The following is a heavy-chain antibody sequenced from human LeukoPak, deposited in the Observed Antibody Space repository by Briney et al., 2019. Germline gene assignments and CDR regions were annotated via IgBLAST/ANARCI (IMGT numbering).Heavy chain of an antibody. J-gene: IGHJ4*02. CDR1: SGSISTSNYY. Sequence: PSETLSLTCTVSSGSISTSNYYWGWVRQPPGKALEWIGNIFYSGSTYYSPSLKSRVTISLDTSRNQFSLKLNSVTAADTAVYYCAKDHLPGIVVAGRDYWGQGILVTVSS. D-gene: IGHD6-19*01. V-gene: IGHV4-39*07. CDR3: AKDHLPGIVVAGRDY. CDR2: IFYSGST.